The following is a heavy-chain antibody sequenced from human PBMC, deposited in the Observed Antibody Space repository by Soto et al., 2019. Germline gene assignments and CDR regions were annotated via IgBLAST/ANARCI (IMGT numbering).Heavy chain of an antibody. J-gene: IGHJ5*02. CDR3: VHRLDVPGLAFDP. D-gene: IGHD3-10*02. CDR1: GFSLSASGAS. V-gene: IGHV2-5*01. CDR2: IYWNDDK. Sequence: SGPTLVNPTQTLRLTCAFSGFSLSASGASVGWIRQPPGKALEWLAHIYWNDDKRYSPSLRSRLTISKDTSKNQVVLTFTNMEPADTGTYYCVHRLDVPGLAFDPWGHGTLVTVSS.